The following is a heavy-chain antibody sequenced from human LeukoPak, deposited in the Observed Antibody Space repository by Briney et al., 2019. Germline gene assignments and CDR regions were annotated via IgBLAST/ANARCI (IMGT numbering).Heavy chain of an antibody. V-gene: IGHV3-23*01. CDR3: ARSLTGTSPGY. CDR2: ISGSGGRT. Sequence: GGSLRLSCAASGFTFSRNAMSWVRQAPGKGLEWVSAISGSGGRTYHADSVKGRFTISRDNSKNTLYLQMNSLRAEETAVYYCARSLTGTSPGYWGQGTLVTVSS. D-gene: IGHD1-7*01. J-gene: IGHJ4*02. CDR1: GFTFSRNA.